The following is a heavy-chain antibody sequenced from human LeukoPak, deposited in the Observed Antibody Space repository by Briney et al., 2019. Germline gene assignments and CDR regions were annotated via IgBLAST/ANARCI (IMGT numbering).Heavy chain of an antibody. J-gene: IGHJ5*02. D-gene: IGHD3-16*01. CDR3: ARVNLQGVPSP. CDR1: GGSIRSNGFF. CDR2: IFYSGTT. Sequence: SETLSLTFTVSGGSIRSNGFFLGWIRPPPRKGLDWIASIFYSGTTHYNPSHQSRVTKSVDASKNQFSLKLGSVTAADTAIYYCARVNLQGVPSPWGQGILVTVSS. V-gene: IGHV4-39*01.